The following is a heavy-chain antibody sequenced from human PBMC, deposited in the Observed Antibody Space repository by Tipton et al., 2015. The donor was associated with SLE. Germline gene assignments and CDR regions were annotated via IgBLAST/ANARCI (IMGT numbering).Heavy chain of an antibody. CDR2: IYYSGST. D-gene: IGHD3-22*01. CDR1: GGSISSYY. Sequence: TLSLTCTVSGGSISSYYWSWIRQPPGKGLEWIGYIYYSGSTNYNPSLKSRVTISVDTSTNQFSLKLSSVTAADTAVYYCARRLGSSGFDYWGQGTLVTVSS. V-gene: IGHV4-59*08. CDR3: ARRLGSSGFDY. J-gene: IGHJ4*02.